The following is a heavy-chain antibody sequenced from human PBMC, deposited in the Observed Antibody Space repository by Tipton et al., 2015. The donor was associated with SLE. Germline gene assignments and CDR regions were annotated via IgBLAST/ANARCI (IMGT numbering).Heavy chain of an antibody. Sequence: TLSLTCTVSGGSISSSSYYWGWIRQPPGKGLEWIGSIYYSGSTYYNPSLKSRVTISVDTSKNQFSLKLSSVTAADTAVYYCASLRTIPSSEDLGEDFDYWGQGTLVTVSS. J-gene: IGHJ4*02. V-gene: IGHV4-39*07. CDR3: ASLRTIPSSEDLGEDFDY. D-gene: IGHD3-16*01. CDR1: GGSISSSSYY. CDR2: IYYSGST.